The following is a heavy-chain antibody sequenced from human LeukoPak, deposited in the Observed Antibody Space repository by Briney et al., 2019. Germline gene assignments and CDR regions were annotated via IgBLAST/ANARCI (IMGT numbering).Heavy chain of an antibody. D-gene: IGHD3-10*01. CDR1: GFVFSNYD. J-gene: IGHJ3*02. CDR3: IRDRLGERTFEI. V-gene: IGHV3-13*01. Sequence: GGSLRLSCAASGFVFSNYDMHWVRQSTRKGLEWVAHILVAGDTQYPASVKGPLPISRDNAKRSVFLQMNNLTDGDTAVYYCIRDRLGERTFEIWGQGTMVSVSS. CDR2: ILVAGDT.